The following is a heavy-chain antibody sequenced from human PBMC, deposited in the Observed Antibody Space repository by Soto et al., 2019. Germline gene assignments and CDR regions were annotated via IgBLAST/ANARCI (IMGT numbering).Heavy chain of an antibody. J-gene: IGHJ6*02. V-gene: IGHV1-8*01. CDR1: GYTFTSYD. CDR3: ARGGDSSGYYYYYYYYGMDV. D-gene: IGHD3-22*01. CDR2: MNPNSGNT. Sequence: QVPLVQSGAEVKKPGASVKVSCKASGYTFTSYDINWVRQATGQGLEWMGWMNPNSGNTGYAQKFQGRVTMTRNTSISTAYMELSSLRSEDTAVYYCARGGDSSGYYYYYYYYGMDVWGQGTTVTVSS.